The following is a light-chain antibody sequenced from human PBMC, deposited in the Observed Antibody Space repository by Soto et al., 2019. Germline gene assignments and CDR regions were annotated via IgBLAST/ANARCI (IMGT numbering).Light chain of an antibody. J-gene: IGLJ1*01. V-gene: IGLV2-23*01. Sequence: QSALTQPASVSGSPGQSITISCTGTSSDVGSYKFVSWYQQHPGKAPKLMIYEGSKRPSGVSNRFSGSKSGNTASLTISGLQAEDEAEYYCCSYAGSSTWVFGTGTKLTVL. CDR1: SSDVGSYKF. CDR2: EGS. CDR3: CSYAGSSTWV.